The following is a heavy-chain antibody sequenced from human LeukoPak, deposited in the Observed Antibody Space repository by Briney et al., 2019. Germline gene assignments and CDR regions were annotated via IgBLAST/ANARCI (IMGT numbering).Heavy chain of an antibody. CDR2: IYHSGST. Sequence: SETLSLTCTVSGYSISSGYHWGWIRQPPGKGLEWIGSIYHSGSTYYNPSLKSRVTISVDTSKNQFSLKLRSVTAADTAVYYCARGDSSGPPDYWGQGTLVTVSS. CDR1: GYSISSGYH. J-gene: IGHJ4*02. V-gene: IGHV4-38-2*02. D-gene: IGHD3-22*01. CDR3: ARGDSSGPPDY.